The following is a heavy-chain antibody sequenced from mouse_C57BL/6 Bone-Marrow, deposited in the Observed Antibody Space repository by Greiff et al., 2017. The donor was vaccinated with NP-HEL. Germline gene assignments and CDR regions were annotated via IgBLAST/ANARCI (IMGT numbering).Heavy chain of an antibody. CDR1: GYTFTNYW. D-gene: IGHD1-1*01. CDR3: ARWGDAYGGFAY. Sequence: VKLVESGAELVRPGTSVKMSCKASGYTFTNYWIGWAKQRPGHGLEWIGDIYPGGGYTNYNEKFKGKATLTADKSSSTAYMQFSSLTSEDSAIYYCARWGDAYGGFAYWGQGTLVTVSA. CDR2: IYPGGGYT. J-gene: IGHJ3*01. V-gene: IGHV1-63*01.